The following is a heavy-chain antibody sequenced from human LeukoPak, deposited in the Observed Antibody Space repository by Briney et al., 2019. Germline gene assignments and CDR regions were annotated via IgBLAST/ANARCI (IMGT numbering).Heavy chain of an antibody. CDR1: GYTFTGYY. CDR3: ARDHWGAVAGFDY. CDR2: INPNSGGT. D-gene: IGHD6-19*01. Sequence: ASVKVSCKASGYTFTGYYMHWVRQAPGQGLEWMGWINPNSGGTNYAQKFQGRVTMTRDTSISTAYMELSRLRSDDTAVYYCARDHWGAVAGFDYWGQETLVTVSS. J-gene: IGHJ4*02. V-gene: IGHV1-2*02.